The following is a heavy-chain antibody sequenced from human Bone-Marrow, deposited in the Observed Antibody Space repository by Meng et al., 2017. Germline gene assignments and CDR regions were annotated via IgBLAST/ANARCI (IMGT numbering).Heavy chain of an antibody. D-gene: IGHD4-23*01. Sequence: GGSLRLSCAASEFNFRTYAMHWVRQAPGKGLEWVTVISYEGSDKMYADSVKGRFTSSRDNSKNTLYLQMNSLRIEDTAVYFCARDGQGDYGGNSFFDYWGQGTRVTGSS. CDR3: ARDGQGDYGGNSFFDY. CDR1: EFNFRTYA. V-gene: IGHV3-30*01. J-gene: IGHJ4*02. CDR2: ISYEGSDK.